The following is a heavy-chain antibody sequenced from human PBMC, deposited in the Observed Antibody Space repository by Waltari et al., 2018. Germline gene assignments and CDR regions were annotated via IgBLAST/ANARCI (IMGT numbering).Heavy chain of an antibody. CDR3: ARGTYYDYVWGSYRYVPYYYYYMDV. D-gene: IGHD3-16*02. CDR1: GGTFSSYV. Sequence: QVQLVQSGAEVKKPGSSVKVSCKASGGTFSSYVISWVRQAPGQGLEWLGGIIPIFGTANYAQKFQGRVTITADESTSTAYMELSSLRSEDTAVYYCARGTYYDYVWGSYRYVPYYYYYMDVWGKGTTVTVSS. J-gene: IGHJ6*03. V-gene: IGHV1-69*01. CDR2: IIPIFGTA.